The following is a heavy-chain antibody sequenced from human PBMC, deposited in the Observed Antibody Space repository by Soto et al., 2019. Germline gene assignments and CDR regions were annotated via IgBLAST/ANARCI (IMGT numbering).Heavy chain of an antibody. CDR3: ARDIRGYSRAFDY. J-gene: IGHJ4*02. D-gene: IGHD5-18*01. V-gene: IGHV4-61*01. CDR1: GDSVSSDNCY. Sequence: XGTLSLTCTVSGDSVSSDNCYWTWIRQPPGKGLEWIGYIYSSGSTNYNPSLKSRVTISVDTSRNQFSLKLTSVTAADTAVYYCARDIRGYSRAFDYWGQGTLVTVSS. CDR2: IYSSGST.